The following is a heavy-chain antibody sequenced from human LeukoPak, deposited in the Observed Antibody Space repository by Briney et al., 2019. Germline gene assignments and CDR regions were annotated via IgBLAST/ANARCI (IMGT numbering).Heavy chain of an antibody. D-gene: IGHD3-10*01. CDR2: INHSGST. Sequence: PSETLSLTCAVYGGSFSDYYWSWIRQPPGKGLEWIGEINHSGSTNYNPSLKSRVTISVDTSKNQFSLKLSSVTAADTAVYYCARGPRLWFGENWGQGTLVTVSS. CDR1: GGSFSDYY. V-gene: IGHV4-34*01. J-gene: IGHJ4*02. CDR3: ARGPRLWFGEN.